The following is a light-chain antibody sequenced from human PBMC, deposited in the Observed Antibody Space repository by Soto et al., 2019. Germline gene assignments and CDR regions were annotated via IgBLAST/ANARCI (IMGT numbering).Light chain of an antibody. Sequence: EIMLKQSPATLSVSTGDRATLSCIVSQSVTSESLAWYQQRPGQAHRLLIYGGKRRVTGLPDSFSGSGSGTDFPLTIYSLEPEDFGVCYCQQYGNSLWTFGQGTKVDIK. V-gene: IGKV3-20*01. CDR3: QQYGNSLWT. CDR2: GGK. J-gene: IGKJ1*01. CDR1: QSVTSES.